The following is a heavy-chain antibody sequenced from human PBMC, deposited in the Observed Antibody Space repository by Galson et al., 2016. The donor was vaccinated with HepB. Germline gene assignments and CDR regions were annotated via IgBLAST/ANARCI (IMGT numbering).Heavy chain of an antibody. J-gene: IGHJ6*02. CDR2: TYYRSNWYN. CDR1: GDSVSANSVT. CDR3: ARVRGEGTLYGMDV. V-gene: IGHV6-1*01. Sequence: CAISGDSVSANSVTWNWIRQSPSRDLEWLGRTYYRSNWYNDYSVSVKGRITFNADTSKNQVSLHLNSVTPEDTAVYYCARVRGEGTLYGMDVWGQGTTVTVSS. D-gene: IGHD3-10*01.